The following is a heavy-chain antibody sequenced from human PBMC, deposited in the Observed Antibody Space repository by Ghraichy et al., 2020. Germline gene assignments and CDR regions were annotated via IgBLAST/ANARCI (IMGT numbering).Heavy chain of an antibody. Sequence: LSLTCAASGFTFSSYAMSWVRQAPGKGLEWVSAISGSGGSTYYADSVKGRFTISRDNSKNTLYLQMNSLRAEDTAVYYCAKPGRLTYYDFWSGLDIWGQGTMVTVSS. D-gene: IGHD3-3*01. CDR1: GFTFSSYA. V-gene: IGHV3-23*01. CDR3: AKPGRLTYYDFWSGLDI. CDR2: ISGSGGST. J-gene: IGHJ3*02.